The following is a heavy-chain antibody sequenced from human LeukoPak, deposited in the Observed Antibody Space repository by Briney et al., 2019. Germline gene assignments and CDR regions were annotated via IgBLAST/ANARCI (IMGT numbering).Heavy chain of an antibody. CDR3: ARGGVGCFDY. D-gene: IGHD6-19*01. CDR2: ISSSSSYI. J-gene: IGHJ4*02. V-gene: IGHV3-21*01. CDR1: GFTFSSYS. Sequence: GGSLRLSCAASGFTFSSYSMNWVRQAPGKGLEWVSSISSSSSYIYYADSVKGRFTISRDNAKNSLYLQMNSLRVEDTAVYYCARGGVGCFDYWGQGTLVTVSS.